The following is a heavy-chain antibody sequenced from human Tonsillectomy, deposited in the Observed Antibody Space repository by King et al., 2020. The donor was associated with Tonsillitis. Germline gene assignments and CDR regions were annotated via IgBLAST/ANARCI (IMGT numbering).Heavy chain of an antibody. CDR1: GFTFSSYG. J-gene: IGHJ4*02. CDR3: AKDACSSTSCLLAY. CDR2: ISYDGSNK. Sequence: VQLVESGGGVVQPGRSLRLSCAASGFTFSSYGMHWVRQAPGKGLEWVAVISYDGSNKYYADSVKGRFTISRDNSKNTPYLQMNSLRAEDTAVYYCAKDACSSTSCLLAYWGQGTLVTVSS. V-gene: IGHV3-30*18. D-gene: IGHD2-2*01.